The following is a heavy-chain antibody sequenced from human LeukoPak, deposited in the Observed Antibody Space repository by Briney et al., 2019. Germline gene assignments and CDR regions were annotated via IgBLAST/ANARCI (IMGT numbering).Heavy chain of an antibody. J-gene: IGHJ4*02. D-gene: IGHD3-3*01. CDR1: GFTFSSYA. CDR3: ARDRALEWLFYY. CDR2: ISYDGSNK. V-gene: IGHV3-30-3*01. Sequence: GGSLRLSCAASGFTFSSYAMHWVRQAPGKGLEWVAVISYDGSNKLYADSVKGRFTISRDKSKNTLYLQMNSLRAEDTAVYYCARDRALEWLFYYWGQGTLVTVSS.